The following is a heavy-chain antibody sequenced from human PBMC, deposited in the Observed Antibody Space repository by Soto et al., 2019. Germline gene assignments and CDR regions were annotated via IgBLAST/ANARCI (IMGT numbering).Heavy chain of an antibody. CDR2: IIPIFGSP. D-gene: IGHD6-19*01. CDR3: APPGYMRGWHGAI. Sequence: QVQLVQSGAEVKMPGSSVKVSCKASGGAFSSYAISWVRQAPGQGLEWMGGIIPIFGSPNYAQTFQGRVTITADKSTSTAYMELRSLRSEDTAMYYCAPPGYMRGWHGAIWGQGTMVTVSS. CDR1: GGAFSSYA. J-gene: IGHJ3*02. V-gene: IGHV1-69*14.